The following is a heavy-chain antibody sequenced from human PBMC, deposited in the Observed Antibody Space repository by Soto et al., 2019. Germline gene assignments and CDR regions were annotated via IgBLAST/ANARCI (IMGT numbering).Heavy chain of an antibody. Sequence: AGGSLRLSCAASGFTFRSFAMHWVRQAPGKGLEWVSTISCNSGYKYYADALRGRFTISRDNSKNSLHLQMNSLRAEDTAVYYCTRDASRDSSARGWFDPWGPGTLVTVSS. D-gene: IGHD6-13*01. CDR2: ISCNSGYK. V-gene: IGHV3-21*01. CDR1: GFTFRSFA. J-gene: IGHJ5*02. CDR3: TRDASRDSSARGWFDP.